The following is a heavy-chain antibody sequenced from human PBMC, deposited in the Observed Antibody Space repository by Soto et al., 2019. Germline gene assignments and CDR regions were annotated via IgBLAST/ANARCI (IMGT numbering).Heavy chain of an antibody. CDR3: ARGGSHYYNAMAV. CDR1: GFTFSGYG. CDR2: IWYDGSEN. V-gene: IGHV3-33*01. J-gene: IGHJ6*02. Sequence: QVQLVESGGGVVQPGRSLRLSCAASGFTFSGYGMHWVRQSPGKGLEGVALIWYDGSENYYAESVKGRFTISRDNSKNTLYLQLNSLRAEDTASYYCARGGSHYYNAMAVWGQGTTVTVSS. D-gene: IGHD3-10*01.